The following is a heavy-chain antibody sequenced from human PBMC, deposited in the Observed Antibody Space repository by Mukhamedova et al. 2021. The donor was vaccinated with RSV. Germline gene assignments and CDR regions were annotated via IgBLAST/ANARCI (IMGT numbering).Heavy chain of an antibody. V-gene: IGHV3-49*02. D-gene: IGHD7-27*01. J-gene: IGHJ2*01. CDR2: IRSKAYGGTT. Sequence: GKGLEWVSFIRSKAYGGTTEYAASVKGRFTISRDDSMSIAYLQMNSLKTEDTAVYYCTSLGPYWYFDLWGRGTLVTFSS. CDR3: TSLGPYWYFDL.